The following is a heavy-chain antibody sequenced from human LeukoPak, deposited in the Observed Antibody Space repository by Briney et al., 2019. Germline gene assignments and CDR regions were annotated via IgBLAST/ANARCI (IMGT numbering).Heavy chain of an antibody. CDR1: GYTFTSYD. V-gene: IGHV1-8*01. J-gene: IGHJ4*02. CDR3: ARDTSIAAAGTFDY. D-gene: IGHD6-13*01. Sequence: GASVKVSCKASGYTFTSYDINWVRQATGQGLEWMGWMNPNSGNTGYAQKFQGRVTMTRNTSISTAYMELSSLRSDDTAVYYCARDTSIAAAGTFDYWGQGTLVTVSS. CDR2: MNPNSGNT.